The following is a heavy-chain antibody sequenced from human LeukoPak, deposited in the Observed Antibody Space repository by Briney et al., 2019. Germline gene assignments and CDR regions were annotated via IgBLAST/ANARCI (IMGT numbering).Heavy chain of an antibody. V-gene: IGHV4-30-2*01. Sequence: PSQTLSLTCAVSGGSISSGGYSWSWIRQPPGKGLEWIGYIYHSGSTYYNPSLKSRVTISVDTSKSQFSLKLSSVTAADTAVYYCARERKTTIFGVVIIGPPSYYYYGMDVWGQGTTVTVSS. CDR2: IYHSGST. J-gene: IGHJ6*02. CDR1: GGSISSGGYS. CDR3: ARERKTTIFGVVIIGPPSYYYYGMDV. D-gene: IGHD3-3*01.